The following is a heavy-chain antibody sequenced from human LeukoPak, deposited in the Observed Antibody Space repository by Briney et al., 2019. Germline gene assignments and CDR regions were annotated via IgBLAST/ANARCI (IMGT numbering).Heavy chain of an antibody. V-gene: IGHV3-23*01. D-gene: IGHD3-3*01. Sequence: GGFQRFSYAASCFSPSDNIVCWGRQPPEGRVYWGSTFLASAETLYTPSVKGRFTISTDNSINNPYLQRNSLKAEDTSIYYFARGLGGRYEADWGQGTLVTVSS. CDR1: CFSPSDNI. CDR3: ARGLGGRYEAD. CDR2: FLASAET. J-gene: IGHJ4*02.